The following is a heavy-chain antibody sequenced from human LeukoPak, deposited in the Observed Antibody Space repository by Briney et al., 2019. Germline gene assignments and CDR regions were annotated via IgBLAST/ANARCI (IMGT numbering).Heavy chain of an antibody. Sequence: SETLSLTCAVYGGSFSGYYWSWIRQPPGKGLEWIGEINHSGSTNYNPSLKSRVTISVDTSKNQFSLKLSSVTAADTAVYYCARVGATSYYWGQGTLVTVSS. CDR3: ARVGATSYY. J-gene: IGHJ4*02. D-gene: IGHD1-26*01. V-gene: IGHV4-34*01. CDR1: GGSFSGYY. CDR2: INHSGST.